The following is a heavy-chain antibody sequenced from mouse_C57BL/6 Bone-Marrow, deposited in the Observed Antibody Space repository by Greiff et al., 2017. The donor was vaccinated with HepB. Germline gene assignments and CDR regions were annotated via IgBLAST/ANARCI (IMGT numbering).Heavy chain of an antibody. CDR2: IHPNSGST. D-gene: IGHD1-1*01. Sequence: QVQLQQPGAELVKPGASVKLSCKASGYTFTSYWMNWVKQRPGQGLEWIGMIHPNSGSTNYNEKLKSKATLTVDKSSSTAFMQLSSLTSEDSSVYYCARADYGSSPYLYSDVWGTGTTVTVSS. J-gene: IGHJ1*03. CDR3: ARADYGSSPYLYSDV. CDR1: GYTFTSYW. V-gene: IGHV1-64*01.